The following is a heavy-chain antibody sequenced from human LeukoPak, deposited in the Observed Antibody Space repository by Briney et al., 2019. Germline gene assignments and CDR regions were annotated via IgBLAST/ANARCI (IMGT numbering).Heavy chain of an antibody. CDR2: IDRNGDST. CDR1: GFTFDDYG. V-gene: IGHV3-20*04. CDR3: ARDYRFTLQLAGTFDAFDI. J-gene: IGHJ3*02. Sequence: GGSLRLSCAASGFTFDDYGMSWVRQAPGKGLEWVSGIDRNGDSTGYADSVEGRFTISRDNAKNSLYLQMNSLRAEDTAVYYCARDYRFTLQLAGTFDAFDIWGQGTMVTVSS. D-gene: IGHD1-7*01.